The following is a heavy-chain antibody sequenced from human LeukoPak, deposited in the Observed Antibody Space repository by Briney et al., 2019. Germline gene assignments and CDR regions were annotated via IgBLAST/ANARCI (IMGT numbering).Heavy chain of an antibody. D-gene: IGHD7-27*01. CDR3: ARDRDWGCSYCSY. J-gene: IGHJ4*02. V-gene: IGHV3-23*01. CDR1: GFTFRNLA. CDR2: ISDNGRST. Sequence: PGGSLRLSCAASGFTFRNLAMNWVRQAPGKGLEWVSTISDNGRSTHYADSVKGRFTISRDNSKNTLDLQMNSLKDEDTAIYYCARDRDWGCSYCSYWGQGTLVTVSS.